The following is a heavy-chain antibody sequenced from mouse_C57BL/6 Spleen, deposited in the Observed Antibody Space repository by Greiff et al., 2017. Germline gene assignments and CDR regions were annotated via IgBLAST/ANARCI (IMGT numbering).Heavy chain of an antibody. CDR1: GYSFTDYN. V-gene: IGHV1-39*01. J-gene: IGHJ4*01. Sequence: VQLKQSGPELVKPGASVKISCKASGYSFTDYNMNWVKQSNGKSLEWIGVINPNYGTTSYNQKFKGKATLTVDQSSSTAYMQLNRLTSEDSAVYDCARGGTTVVATYYAMGGWGQGTSVTVAT. CDR3: ARGGTTVVATYYAMGG. D-gene: IGHD1-1*01. CDR2: INPNYGTT.